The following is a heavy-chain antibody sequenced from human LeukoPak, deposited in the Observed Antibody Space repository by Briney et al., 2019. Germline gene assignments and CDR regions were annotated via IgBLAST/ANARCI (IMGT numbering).Heavy chain of an antibody. Sequence: SETLSLTCTVSGGSISSSSYYWGWIRQPPGKGLEWIGSIYYSGSTYCNPSLKSRVTISVDTSKNQFSLKLSSVTAADTAVYYCARQSSSWSVCDYWGQGTLVTVSS. CDR3: ARQSSSWSVCDY. D-gene: IGHD6-13*01. V-gene: IGHV4-39*01. CDR2: IYYSGST. J-gene: IGHJ4*02. CDR1: GGSISSSSYY.